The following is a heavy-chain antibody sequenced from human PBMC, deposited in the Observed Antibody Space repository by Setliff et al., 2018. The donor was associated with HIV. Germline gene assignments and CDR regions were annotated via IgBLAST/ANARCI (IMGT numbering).Heavy chain of an antibody. CDR3: SGWANEGFGT. Sequence: SETLSLTCTVSGGSISSSTSYWGWIRQPPGEGLEWIGSFFYGGSTHYNPSLKSRVTISIDTSTNQFSLRDEDTAVYVCVKVRNSGWANEGFGTWGQGTMVTVSS. V-gene: IGHV4-39*07. CDR2: FFYGGST. J-gene: IGHJ3*02. CDR1: GGSISSSTSY. D-gene: IGHD6-19*01.